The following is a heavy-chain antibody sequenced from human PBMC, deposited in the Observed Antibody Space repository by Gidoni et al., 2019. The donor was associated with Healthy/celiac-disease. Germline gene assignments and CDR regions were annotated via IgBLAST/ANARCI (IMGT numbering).Heavy chain of an antibody. Sequence: QVQLQQWGAGLLKPSETLSLTCAVYGGAFSGYYWSWIRQPPGKGLEWIGEINHSGSTNYNPSLKSRVTISVDTSKNQFSLKLSSVTAADTAVYYCARVRLRGIVGASDAFDIWGQGTMVTVSS. D-gene: IGHD1-26*01. V-gene: IGHV4-34*01. CDR1: GGAFSGYY. J-gene: IGHJ3*02. CDR3: ARVRLRGIVGASDAFDI. CDR2: INHSGST.